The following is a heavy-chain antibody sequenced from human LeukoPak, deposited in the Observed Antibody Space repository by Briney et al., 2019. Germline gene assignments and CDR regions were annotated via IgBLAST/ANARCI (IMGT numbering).Heavy chain of an antibody. V-gene: IGHV3-23*01. CDR3: ATHPHLDY. Sequence: PGGSLRLSCAASGFTFSSYAMSCVRQAPGKGLEWVSAISGSGYTTYYADSVKGRFTISRDNSKNTLYLQMNSLRPEDTAIYYCATHPHLDYWGQGTLVTVSS. CDR2: ISGSGYTT. CDR1: GFTFSSYA. J-gene: IGHJ4*02.